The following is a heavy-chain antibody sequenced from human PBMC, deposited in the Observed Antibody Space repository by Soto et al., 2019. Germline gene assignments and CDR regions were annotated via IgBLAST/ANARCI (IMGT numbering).Heavy chain of an antibody. J-gene: IGHJ4*02. D-gene: IGHD3-3*01. CDR3: AKGGDFWSGYSGIFDY. CDR1: GFTFSSYA. Sequence: VGSLRLSCAASGFTFSSYAMSWVRQAPGKGLEWVSAISGSGGSTYYADSVKGRFTISRDNSKNTLYLQMNSLRAEDTAVYYCAKGGDFWSGYSGIFDYWGQGTLVTVSS. CDR2: ISGSGGST. V-gene: IGHV3-23*01.